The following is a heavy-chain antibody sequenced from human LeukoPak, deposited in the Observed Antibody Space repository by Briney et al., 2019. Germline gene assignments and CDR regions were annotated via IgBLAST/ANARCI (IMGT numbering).Heavy chain of an antibody. CDR3: ARGRRFSDY. J-gene: IGHJ4*02. V-gene: IGHV4-34*01. CDR1: GGSFSGYY. D-gene: IGHD3-3*01. CDR2: INHSGST. Sequence: SETLSLTCAVYGGSFSGYYWSWIRQPSGKGLEWIGEINHSGSTNYNPSLKSRVTISVDTSKNQFSLKLSSVTAADTAVYYCARGRRFSDYWGQGTLVTVSS.